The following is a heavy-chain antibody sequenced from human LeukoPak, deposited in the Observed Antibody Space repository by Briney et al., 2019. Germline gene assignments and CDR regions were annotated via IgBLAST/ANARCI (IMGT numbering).Heavy chain of an antibody. D-gene: IGHD6-19*01. CDR3: ASGSFTSGWLIDY. J-gene: IGHJ4*02. Sequence: PGGSLRLSCAASGFTFSSYGMHWVRQAPGKGLEWVAVISYDGSNKYYVDSVKGRFTISRDNSKNTLYLQMNSLRAEDTAVYYCASGSFTSGWLIDYWGQGTLVTVSS. CDR2: ISYDGSNK. CDR1: GFTFSSYG. V-gene: IGHV3-30*03.